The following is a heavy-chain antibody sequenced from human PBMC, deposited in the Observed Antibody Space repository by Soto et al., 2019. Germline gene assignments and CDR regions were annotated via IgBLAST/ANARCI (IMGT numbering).Heavy chain of an antibody. V-gene: IGHV5-51*01. D-gene: IGHD3-16*01. CDR1: GYSFTSYW. Sequence: GESLKISCKGSGYSFTSYWIGWVRQMPGKGLEWMGIIYPGDSDTRYSPSFQGQVTISADKSISTAYLQWSSLKASDTAMYYCARPILGDGYYYYYGMDVWGQGTTVTVSS. CDR2: IYPGDSDT. J-gene: IGHJ6*02. CDR3: ARPILGDGYYYYYGMDV.